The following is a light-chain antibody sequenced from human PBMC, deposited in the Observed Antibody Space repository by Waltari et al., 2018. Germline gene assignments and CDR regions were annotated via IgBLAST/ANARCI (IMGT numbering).Light chain of an antibody. CDR2: DVT. Sequence: QSALTQPASVSGSPGQSLTISCTGTSSDVGDYSYVSWYQHHPGKAPKLMIYDVTNRPSGISDRFSGSKSGNTASLTISGLRAEDEADYYCASYTSSSTYVFGTGTKVTVL. CDR3: ASYTSSSTYV. J-gene: IGLJ1*01. CDR1: SSDVGDYSY. V-gene: IGLV2-14*03.